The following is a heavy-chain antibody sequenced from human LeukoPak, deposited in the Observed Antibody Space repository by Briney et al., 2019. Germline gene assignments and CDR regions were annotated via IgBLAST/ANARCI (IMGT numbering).Heavy chain of an antibody. Sequence: SVKVSCKASGYTFTGYYMHWVRQAPGQGLEWMGWINPNSGGTNYAQKFQGRVTMTRDTSISTAYMELSRLRSDDTAVYYCARSRQYGSGWYYFDYWGQGTLVTVPS. J-gene: IGHJ4*02. CDR1: GYTFTGYY. CDR3: ARSRQYGSGWYYFDY. V-gene: IGHV1-2*02. D-gene: IGHD6-19*01. CDR2: INPNSGGT.